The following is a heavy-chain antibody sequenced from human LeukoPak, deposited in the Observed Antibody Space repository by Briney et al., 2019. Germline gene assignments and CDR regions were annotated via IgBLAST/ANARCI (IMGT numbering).Heavy chain of an antibody. CDR2: INTSGST. J-gene: IGHJ5*02. V-gene: IGHV4-4*07. Sequence: SDTRSLTRTVPGGSISRYYWIWIRQSAGKGLEWIGRINTSGSTNYNPSLRSRVTMSVNTSKNQFSLNLTSVTAADTAVYSCAREGGDPRWLDPWGQGTLVTVSS. D-gene: IGHD6-25*01. CDR1: GGSISRYY. CDR3: AREGGDPRWLDP.